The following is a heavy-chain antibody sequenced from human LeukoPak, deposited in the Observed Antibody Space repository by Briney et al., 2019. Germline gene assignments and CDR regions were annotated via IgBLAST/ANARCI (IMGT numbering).Heavy chain of an antibody. CDR3: ARDPTRVVVPAAPDY. J-gene: IGHJ4*02. CDR2: ISNDGSNK. V-gene: IGHV3-30*07. D-gene: IGHD2-2*01. Sequence: GGSLRLSCAASGFTFSDHAMHWVRQAPGKGLEWVAVISNDGSNKYYVDSVKGRFTISRDNSKNTLYLQMNSLRAEDTAVYYCARDPTRVVVPAAPDYWGQGTLVTVSS. CDR1: GFTFSDHA.